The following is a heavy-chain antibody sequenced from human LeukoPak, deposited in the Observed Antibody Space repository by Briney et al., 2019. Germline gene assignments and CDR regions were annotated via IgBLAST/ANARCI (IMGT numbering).Heavy chain of an antibody. J-gene: IGHJ4*02. D-gene: IGHD3-10*01. CDR3: ARDRIWFGEDHFDY. CDR2: IYYSGST. V-gene: IGHV4-59*01. CDR1: GGSISSYY. Sequence: SETLSLTCTVSGGSISSYYWSWIRQPPGKGLEWIGYIYYSGSTNYNPSLKSRVTISVDTSKNQFSLKLSSVTAADTAVYYCARDRIWFGEDHFDYWGQGTLVTVSS.